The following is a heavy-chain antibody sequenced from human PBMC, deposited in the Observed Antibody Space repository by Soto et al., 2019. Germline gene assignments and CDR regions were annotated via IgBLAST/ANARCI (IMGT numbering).Heavy chain of an antibody. CDR3: ARVSTMIVVVIHYYFDY. J-gene: IGHJ4*02. CDR1: CGSISSCDYY. Sequence: SETLSLTCTVSCGSISSCDYYWSWIRQPPGKGLEWIGYIYYSGSTYYNPPLKSRVTISVDTSKNQFSLKLSSVTAADTAVYYCARVSTMIVVVIHYYFDYWGQGTLVTVS. V-gene: IGHV4-30-4*01. CDR2: IYYSGST. D-gene: IGHD3-22*01.